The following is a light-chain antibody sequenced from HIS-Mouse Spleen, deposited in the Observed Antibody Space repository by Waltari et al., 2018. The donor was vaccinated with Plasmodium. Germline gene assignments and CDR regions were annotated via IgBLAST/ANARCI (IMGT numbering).Light chain of an antibody. CDR1: QRVSSN. J-gene: IGKJ1*01. V-gene: IGKV3-15*01. CDR3: QQYNNWPAWT. Sequence: EIVMTQSPATLSVSPGERATLSCRASQRVSSNFTWYQQKPGQAPRLLIYGASTRATGIPARFSGSGSGTEFTLTISSLQSEDFAVYYCQQYNNWPAWTFGQGTKVEIK. CDR2: GAS.